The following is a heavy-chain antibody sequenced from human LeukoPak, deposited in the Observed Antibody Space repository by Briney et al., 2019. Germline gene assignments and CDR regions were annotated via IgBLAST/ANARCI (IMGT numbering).Heavy chain of an antibody. J-gene: IGHJ6*02. D-gene: IGHD3-22*01. V-gene: IGHV3-23*01. CDR2: ISGSGGST. CDR1: GFTFSSYA. Sequence: GGSLRLSCAASGFTFSSYAMSWVRQAPGKGLEWVSAISGSGGSTYYADSVKGRFTISRDNSKNTLYLQMNSLRAEDTAVYYCAKARATYYYDSSGPSSPYYYYYGMDVWGQGTTVTVSS. CDR3: AKARATYYYDSSGPSSPYYYYYGMDV.